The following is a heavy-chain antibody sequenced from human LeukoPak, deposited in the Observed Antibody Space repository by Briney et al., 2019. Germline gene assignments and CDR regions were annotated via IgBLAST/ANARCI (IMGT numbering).Heavy chain of an antibody. D-gene: IGHD2-21*01. CDR3: AKDSLWWDDSYYSDY. J-gene: IGHJ4*02. CDR1: GFIFSNYW. CDR2: IKEDGSDK. V-gene: IGHV3-7*01. Sequence: GGSLRPSCEASGFIFSNYWMAWVRQAPGKGLEWVANIKEDGSDKNYVESMKGRYTISRDNAQNSLYLQMNRLGVEDTAVYYCAKDSLWWDDSYYSDYWGQGTLVTVSS.